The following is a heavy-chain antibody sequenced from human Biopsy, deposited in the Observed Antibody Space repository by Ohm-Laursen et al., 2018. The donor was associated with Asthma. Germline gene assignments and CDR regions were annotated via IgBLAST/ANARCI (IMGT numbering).Heavy chain of an antibody. J-gene: IGHJ4*02. CDR3: ASQSSGPDFWSGYYYFDY. CDR1: GFTFSSYG. Sequence: SLRLSCTASGFTFSSYGMHWVRQAPGKGLEWVAVISYDGSTKYYADSVKGRFTISRDNSKNTLYLQMNSLRAEDTAVYYCASQSSGPDFWSGYYYFDYWGQGTLVTVSS. V-gene: IGHV3-30*03. CDR2: ISYDGSTK. D-gene: IGHD3-3*01.